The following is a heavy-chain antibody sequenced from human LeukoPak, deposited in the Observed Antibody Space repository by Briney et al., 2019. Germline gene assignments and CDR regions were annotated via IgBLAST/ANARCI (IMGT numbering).Heavy chain of an antibody. J-gene: IGHJ3*01. D-gene: IGHD3-10*01. V-gene: IGHV3-30*02. CDR1: GITFSNYG. CDR3: AKGARSTMVRGVIITLAV. Sequence: GGSLRLSCGASGITFSNYGMHWVRQAPGKGLEWVAFIRYDGNNKHYADSVKGRFTISRDNSKNTLYLQMNSLRAEDTAVYYCAKGARSTMVRGVIITLAVWGQGTMVTVSS. CDR2: IRYDGNNK.